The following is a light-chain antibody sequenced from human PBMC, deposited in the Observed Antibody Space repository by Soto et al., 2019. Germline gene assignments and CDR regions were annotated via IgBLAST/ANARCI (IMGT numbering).Light chain of an antibody. Sequence: EIVLTQSPGTLSLSPRDRATLSCRASQSVSNNYLAWYQHRPGQAPRLLIYGASTRAPGIPDRFSGGGSGTDFTLTISRLEPEDFAVYYCRQYAASPRTFGQGTQVEV. CDR3: RQYAASPRT. CDR2: GAS. J-gene: IGKJ1*01. CDR1: QSVSNNY. V-gene: IGKV3-20*01.